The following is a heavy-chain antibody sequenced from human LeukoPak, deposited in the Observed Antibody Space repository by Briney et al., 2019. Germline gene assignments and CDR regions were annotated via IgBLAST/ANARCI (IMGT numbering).Heavy chain of an antibody. CDR3: ARVRIVGPTYDAFDI. V-gene: IGHV3-30-3*01. CDR2: ISCDGTNK. J-gene: IGHJ3*02. D-gene: IGHD1-26*01. CDR1: GLTFSTYA. Sequence: PGGSLRLSCAASGLTFSTYAMHWVRQAPGKGLEWVAVISCDGTNKYHADCVKGLLTVSRDNSKNTVYLQMNTGSGGETAVDYCARVRIVGPTYDAFDIWGEGTMLTVSS.